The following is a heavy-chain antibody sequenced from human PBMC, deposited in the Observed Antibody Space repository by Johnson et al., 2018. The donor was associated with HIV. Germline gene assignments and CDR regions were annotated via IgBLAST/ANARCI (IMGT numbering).Heavy chain of an antibody. CDR2: TSYDGTNK. Sequence: QVQLVESGGGVVQPGRSLRLSCEASGFSFSEYSVNWVRQAPGKGLEWVAVTSYDGTNKYYTESVKGRFTISRENSKTTLYLQMNSLRAEHTAVYYCARDRRDDFWSGYSHGFDIWGQGTMVTVSS. J-gene: IGHJ3*02. V-gene: IGHV3-30*04. CDR1: GFSFSEYS. D-gene: IGHD3-3*01. CDR3: ARDRRDDFWSGYSHGFDI.